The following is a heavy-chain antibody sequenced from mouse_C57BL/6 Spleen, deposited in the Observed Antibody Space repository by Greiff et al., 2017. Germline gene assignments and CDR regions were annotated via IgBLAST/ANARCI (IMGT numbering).Heavy chain of an antibody. V-gene: IGHV5S21*01. CDR3: TRGATMSTTDGFAY. CDR2: ISSGGDYI. D-gene: IGHD2-4*01. CDR1: GFTFSSYA. J-gene: IGHJ3*01. Sequence: EVKLVESGEGLVKPGGSLKLSCAASGFTFSSYAMSWVRQTPEKRLEWVAYISSGGDYIYYADTVKGRFTISRDNARNTLYLQMSSLKSEDTAMYYCTRGATMSTTDGFAYWGQGTLVTVSA.